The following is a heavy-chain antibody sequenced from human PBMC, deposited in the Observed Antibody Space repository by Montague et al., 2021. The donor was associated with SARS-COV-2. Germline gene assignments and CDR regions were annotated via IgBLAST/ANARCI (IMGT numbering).Heavy chain of an antibody. CDR2: IYYSGST. Sequence: SETLSLTCTVSGGSISSYYWSWIRQPPGKGLERIGYIYYSGSTNYNPSLKSRVTISVDTSKNQFSLKLSSVTARDTAVYYCAAGDSSGYFEWFDPWGQGTLVTVSS. CDR1: GGSISSYY. CDR3: AAGDSSGYFEWFDP. D-gene: IGHD3-22*01. V-gene: IGHV4-59*01. J-gene: IGHJ5*02.